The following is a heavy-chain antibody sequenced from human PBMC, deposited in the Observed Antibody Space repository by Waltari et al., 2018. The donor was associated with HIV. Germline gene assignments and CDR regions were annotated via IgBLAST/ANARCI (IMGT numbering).Heavy chain of an antibody. Sequence: EVQLLESGGGLVQPGGSLRLSCAASGFPFSNSALNWVRQTPGRGLEWVSAITVNGVNTYYADSVRGRFTISRDDSKNTLFLQMNSLRAEDTAVYYCAQDPRSYGWSRFGNWGQGTLVTVSS. D-gene: IGHD3-10*01. J-gene: IGHJ4*02. CDR1: GFPFSNSA. CDR2: ITVNGVNT. V-gene: IGHV3-23*01. CDR3: AQDPRSYGWSRFGN.